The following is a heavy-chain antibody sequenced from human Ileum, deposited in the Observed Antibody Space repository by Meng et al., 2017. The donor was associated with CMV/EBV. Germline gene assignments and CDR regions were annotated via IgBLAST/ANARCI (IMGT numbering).Heavy chain of an antibody. CDR2: ISADNGNT. Sequence: NFTSDGISWGRKAPGQGLEWMGWISADNGNTNDAQKRQGRVNRTTDTSTSTAYMELRSLRSDDTAVYYGARSVNHGSGSYYPWFDYWGQGTLVTVSS. J-gene: IGHJ4*02. CDR1: NFTSDG. V-gene: IGHV1-18*01. CDR3: ARSVNHGSGSYYPWFDY. D-gene: IGHD1-26*01.